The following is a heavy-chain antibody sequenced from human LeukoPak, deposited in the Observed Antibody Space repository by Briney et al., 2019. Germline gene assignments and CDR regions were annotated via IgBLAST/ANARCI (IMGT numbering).Heavy chain of an antibody. J-gene: IGHJ4*02. Sequence: GGSLRLSCAASGFTFDDYAMHWVRQAPGKGLEWVSGISWNSGSIGYADSVEGRFTISRDKAKNSLYLQMNSLRAEDTALYYRAKDLSIAVAGTLDYWGQGTLVTVFS. D-gene: IGHD6-19*01. CDR3: AKDLSIAVAGTLDY. V-gene: IGHV3-9*01. CDR1: GFTFDDYA. CDR2: ISWNSGSI.